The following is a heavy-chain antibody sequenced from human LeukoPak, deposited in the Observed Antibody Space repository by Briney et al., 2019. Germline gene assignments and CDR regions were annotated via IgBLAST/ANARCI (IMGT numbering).Heavy chain of an antibody. Sequence: PGGSLRLSCAASGSTFSRYYMHWVRQAPGKGLVWVSRINSDGSSTTYADSVKGRFTISRDNAKNTLYLQMNSLKVEDTAVYYCTRVFVGDEYSSSEYWGQGTLVTVSS. CDR3: TRVFVGDEYSSSEY. J-gene: IGHJ4*02. CDR2: INSDGSST. CDR1: GSTFSRYY. D-gene: IGHD6-13*01. V-gene: IGHV3-74*01.